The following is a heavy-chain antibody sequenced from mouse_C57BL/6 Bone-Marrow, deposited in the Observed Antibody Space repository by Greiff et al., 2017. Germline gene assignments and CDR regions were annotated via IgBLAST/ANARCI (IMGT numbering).Heavy chain of an antibody. D-gene: IGHD1-1*01. J-gene: IGHJ2*01. CDR1: GYTFTSYW. CDR2: INPSSGYT. CDR3: ARITTVVATPLSNYFDY. Sequence: QVQLKESGAELAKPGASVKLSCKASGYTFTSYWMHWVKQRPGQGLEWIGYINPSSGYTKYNQKFKDKATLTADKSSSTAYMQLSSLTYEDSAVYYCARITTVVATPLSNYFDYWCQGTTLTVSS. V-gene: IGHV1-7*01.